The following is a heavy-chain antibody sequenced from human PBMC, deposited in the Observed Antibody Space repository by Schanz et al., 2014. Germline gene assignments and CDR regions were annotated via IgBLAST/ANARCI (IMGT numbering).Heavy chain of an antibody. J-gene: IGHJ3*01. V-gene: IGHV3-30*04. CDR2: TSTDGTKT. CDR3: TRDRGALINHNDALDL. D-gene: IGHD3-16*01. CDR1: GFTFSTCA. Sequence: QVQLVESGGCVVQPGRSLRLSCAASGFTFSTCAMHWVRQAPGQGLEKVAVTSTDGTKTYYAASVRGRFTISRDNSKNTVYLQMNSLRSEDTAVYYCTRDRGALINHNDALDLWGQGTMVSVSS.